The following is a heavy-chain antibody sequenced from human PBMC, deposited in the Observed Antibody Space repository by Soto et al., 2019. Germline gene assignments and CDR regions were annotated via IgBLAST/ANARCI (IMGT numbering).Heavy chain of an antibody. CDR3: ARQMRYAYDS. V-gene: IGHV4-38-2*01. CDR1: GDSISGGYN. CDR2: VFHNGST. Sequence: PSETLSLTWSICGDSISGGYNWYWVRQRPGKGFEWIGVVFHNGSTHYSTSLKRRVSISKDTSKKLFSLRLASVNAADAAVYYCARQMRYAYDSWGPGILVTVSS. D-gene: IGHD3-16*01. J-gene: IGHJ5*02.